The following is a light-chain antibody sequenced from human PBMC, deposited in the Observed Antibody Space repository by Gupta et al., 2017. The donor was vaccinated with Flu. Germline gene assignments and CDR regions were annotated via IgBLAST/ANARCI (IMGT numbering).Light chain of an antibody. Sequence: DIVMTQTPLSLPVTPGEPASISCRSSQSLLDSVDGNTYLDWYLQKPGQSPQLLIYMVSSRASGVPDRFSGSGSGTDFTLKISRVEAEDVGIYYCMQRLEYPCTFGPGTNVNIK. J-gene: IGKJ3*01. CDR2: MVS. CDR3: MQRLEYPCT. V-gene: IGKV2-40*01. CDR1: QSLLDSVDGNTY.